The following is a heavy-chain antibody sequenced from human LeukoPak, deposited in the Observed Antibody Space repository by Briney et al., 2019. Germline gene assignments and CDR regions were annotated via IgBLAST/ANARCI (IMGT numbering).Heavy chain of an antibody. CDR3: ARGFWYEGGVSSYFDY. D-gene: IGHD3-3*01. V-gene: IGHV1-46*01. J-gene: IGHJ4*02. CDR1: GYTFTSYY. Sequence: VASVKVSCKASGYTFTSYYMHWVRQAPGQGLEWMGIINPSGGSTSYAQKFQGRVTMTRDTSTSTVYMELSSLRSEDTAVYYCARGFWYEGGVSSYFDYWGQGTLVTVSS. CDR2: INPSGGST.